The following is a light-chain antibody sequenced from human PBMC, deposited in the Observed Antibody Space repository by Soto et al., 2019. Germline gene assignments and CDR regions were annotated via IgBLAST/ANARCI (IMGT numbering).Light chain of an antibody. Sequence: EIVLTQSPGTLSLSPGERATLSCRASQSVSSSYLAWYQQKPGQAPRLLIYGASSRATGIPDRFSGSGSGTDFTLTISGLQSEDFAVYYCQQGHDWPLTFGQGTRLDI. J-gene: IGKJ2*01. V-gene: IGKV3D-20*02. CDR2: GAS. CDR3: QQGHDWPLT. CDR1: QSVSSSY.